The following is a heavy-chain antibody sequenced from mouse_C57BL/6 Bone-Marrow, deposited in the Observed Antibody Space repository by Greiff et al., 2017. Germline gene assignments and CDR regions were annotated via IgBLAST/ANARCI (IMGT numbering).Heavy chain of an antibody. CDR1: GYTFTDYY. CDR2: INPYNGGT. J-gene: IGHJ2*01. Sequence: SGPVLVKPGASVKMSCKASGYTFTDYYMNWVKQSHGKSLEWIGVINPYNGGTSYNQKFKGKATLTVDQSSSTAYMELNSLTSEDSAVDYCARGTTVVATDYWGQGTTLTVSS. D-gene: IGHD1-1*01. CDR3: ARGTTVVATDY. V-gene: IGHV1-19*01.